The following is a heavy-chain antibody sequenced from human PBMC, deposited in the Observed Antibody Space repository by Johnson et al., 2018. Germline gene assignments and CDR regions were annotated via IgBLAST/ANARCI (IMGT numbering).Heavy chain of an antibody. J-gene: IGHJ1*01. CDR1: GFTFDGFS. D-gene: IGHD2-2*02. CDR2: ISSSGTTT. Sequence: EVQLLETGGGLVQQRGSLGLSCAASGFTFDGFSMNWVRQAPGKGLEWVTHISSSGTTTYYADSVRGRFTISRENAKNSLYLQVNSLRDEDTAVYYCAGGCSYTSCYRTDYVQHWGQGTLVTVSS. V-gene: IGHV3-48*02. CDR3: AGGCSYTSCYRTDYVQH.